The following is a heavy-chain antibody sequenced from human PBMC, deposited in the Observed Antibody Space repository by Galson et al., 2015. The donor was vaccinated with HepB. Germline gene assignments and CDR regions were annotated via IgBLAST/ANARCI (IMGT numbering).Heavy chain of an antibody. Sequence: SLRLSCAASGFTVSSNYMSWVRQAPGKGLEWVSIIYSDGSTYYADPVKGRFTVSRDNSKNTLYLQMNSLRADDTAVYYCASAGGSGSYQLDYWGQGTLVTVSS. CDR1: GFTVSSNY. CDR3: ASAGGSGSYQLDY. V-gene: IGHV3-53*01. CDR2: IYSDGST. J-gene: IGHJ4*02. D-gene: IGHD1-26*01.